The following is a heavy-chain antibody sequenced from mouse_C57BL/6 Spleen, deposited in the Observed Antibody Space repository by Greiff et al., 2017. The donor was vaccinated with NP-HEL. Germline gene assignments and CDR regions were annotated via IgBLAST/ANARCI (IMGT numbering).Heavy chain of an antibody. CDR1: GYTFTSYW. CDR2: IDPSDSYT. Sequence: VQLQQSGAELVMPGASVKLSCKASGYTFTSYWMHWVKQRPGQGLEWIGEIDPSDSYTNYNQKFKGKSTLTVDKSSSTAYMQLSSLTSEDSAVYYCARSNDYCSYWYFDVWGTGTTVTVSS. D-gene: IGHD1-1*01. V-gene: IGHV1-69*01. J-gene: IGHJ1*03. CDR3: ARSNDYCSYWYFDV.